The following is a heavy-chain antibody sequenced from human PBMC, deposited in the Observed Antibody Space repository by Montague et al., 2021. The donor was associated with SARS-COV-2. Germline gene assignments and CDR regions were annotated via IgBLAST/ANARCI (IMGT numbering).Heavy chain of an antibody. CDR2: IYYSRST. CDR1: GGSISSYY. Sequence: SETLSLTCTVSGGSISSYYWSWIRQPPGKGLEWIGYIYYSRSTNYKPSLKSRVTISVDTSKNQFSLKVRSVTAADTAVYYCARRRERWSDAFDIWGQGTMVTVSS. CDR3: ARRRERWSDAFDI. D-gene: IGHD2-15*01. V-gene: IGHV4-59*08. J-gene: IGHJ3*02.